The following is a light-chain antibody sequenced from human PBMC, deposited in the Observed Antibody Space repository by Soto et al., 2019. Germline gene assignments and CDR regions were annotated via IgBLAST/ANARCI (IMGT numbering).Light chain of an antibody. CDR3: QQYNSYS. V-gene: IGKV1-5*01. Sequence: DIQMTQSPSTLSASVGDRVTITCRAGQSMSGWLAWYQQKPGKAPKLLIYDASNLESGVPSRFGGSGSGTEFTLTISSLQPDDFATYYCQQYNSYSFGQGTKVDIK. CDR1: QSMSGW. J-gene: IGKJ1*01. CDR2: DAS.